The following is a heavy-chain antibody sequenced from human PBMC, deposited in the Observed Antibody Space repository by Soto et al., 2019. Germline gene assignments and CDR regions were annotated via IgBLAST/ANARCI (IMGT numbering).Heavy chain of an antibody. V-gene: IGHV4-30-2*01. D-gene: IGHD7-27*01. Sequence: QLQLQESGSGLVKPSQTLSLTCAVSGGSISSGGYSWSWIRQPPGKGLEWIGYIYHSGSTYYNPSLKSRVTIXVXRAXNQFSLKLSSVTAADTAVYYCARARANWGLYGMDVWGQGTTVTVSS. CDR3: ARARANWGLYGMDV. CDR1: GGSISSGGYS. CDR2: IYHSGST. J-gene: IGHJ6*02.